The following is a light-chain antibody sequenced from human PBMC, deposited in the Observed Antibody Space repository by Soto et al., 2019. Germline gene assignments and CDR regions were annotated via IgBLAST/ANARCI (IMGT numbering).Light chain of an antibody. Sequence: EIVMTQSPAILSVSPGERATLSCRASQSVSSNLAWYQQKPGQAPRLLIYGAFTRATGIPARFSGSGSGTEFTLTISSLQSEDFAVYCCQQYNNWPWTFGQGTKVDIK. CDR1: QSVSSN. CDR3: QQYNNWPWT. V-gene: IGKV3-15*01. CDR2: GAF. J-gene: IGKJ1*01.